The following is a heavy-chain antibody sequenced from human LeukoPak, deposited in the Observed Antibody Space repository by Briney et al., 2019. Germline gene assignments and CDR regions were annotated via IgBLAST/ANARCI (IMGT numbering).Heavy chain of an antibody. CDR2: IFYSGST. D-gene: IGHD1-1*01. J-gene: IGHJ6*03. V-gene: IGHV4-39*07. Sequence: NPSETLSLTCTVSGGSISTSNYYWGWIRQPPGKGLEWIGNIFYSGSTYYSPSLRSRVTISLDTSRNQFSLKLSSVTAADTAVYYCAREITTGTTYYMGVWGKGTTVTISS. CDR3: AREITTGTTYYMGV. CDR1: GGSISTSNYY.